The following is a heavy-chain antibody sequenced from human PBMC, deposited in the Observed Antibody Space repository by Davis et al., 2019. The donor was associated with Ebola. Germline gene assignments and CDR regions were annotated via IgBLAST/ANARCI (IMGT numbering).Heavy chain of an antibody. Sequence: AASVKVSCKASGYTFTSYDIKWARQATGQGLEWMGWMNPNSGNTGYAQKFQGRVTMTRNTSISTAYMELSSVRSEDTAVYYCARRVGARSGFDYWGQGSLVTVSS. D-gene: IGHD1-26*01. V-gene: IGHV1-8*01. CDR1: GYTFTSYD. CDR3: ARRVGARSGFDY. CDR2: MNPNSGNT. J-gene: IGHJ4*02.